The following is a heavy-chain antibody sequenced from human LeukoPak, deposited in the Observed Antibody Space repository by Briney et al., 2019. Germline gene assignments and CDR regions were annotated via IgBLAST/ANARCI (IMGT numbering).Heavy chain of an antibody. V-gene: IGHV4-59*01. CDR3: AKYGVGSTYLDY. J-gene: IGHJ4*02. CDR2: ISYTGST. D-gene: IGHD2-8*01. Sequence: PSETLSLTRTVSGASISSYYWSWIRQTPGQGLEWIGYISYTGSTDYNPSCKSRVTVSADSSKNDFSLKLTSVTAADTAVYYCAKYGVGSTYLDYWGQGILVTVSS. CDR1: GASISSYY.